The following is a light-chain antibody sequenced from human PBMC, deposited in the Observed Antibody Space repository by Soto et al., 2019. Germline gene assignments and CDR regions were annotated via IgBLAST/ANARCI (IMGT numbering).Light chain of an antibody. CDR1: SSDVGGYNY. CDR3: SSYAGSNNYV. V-gene: IGLV2-8*01. CDR2: EVT. J-gene: IGLJ1*01. Sequence: QSVLTQPPPASGSLGQSVTISCTGTSSDVGGYNYVSWYQQHPGRAPKLMVYEVTRRPSGVPDRFSGSKSGNTASLTVSGLQAEDEADYYCSSYAGSNNYVFGTGTKLTVL.